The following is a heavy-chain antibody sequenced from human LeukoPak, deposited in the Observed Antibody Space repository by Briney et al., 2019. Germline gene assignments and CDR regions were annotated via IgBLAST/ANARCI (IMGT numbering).Heavy chain of an antibody. D-gene: IGHD3-3*01. V-gene: IGHV4-30-4*08. CDR2: FYYSGST. J-gene: IGHJ4*02. Sequence: PSETLSLTCTVSGGSISSGDYYWSWIRQPPGKGLEWIGYFYYSGSTYYNPSLKSRVTISVDTSKNQFSLKLSSVTAADTAVYYCARGRFLEWSPLDYWGQGTLVTVSS. CDR3: ARGRFLEWSPLDY. CDR1: GGSISSGDYY.